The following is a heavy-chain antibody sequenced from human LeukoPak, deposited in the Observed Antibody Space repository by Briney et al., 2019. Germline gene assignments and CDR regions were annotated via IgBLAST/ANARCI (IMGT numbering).Heavy chain of an antibody. CDR1: AFSFSNYN. CDR3: AKDLNNYYYYYYMDV. Sequence: GGSLRLSCAASAFSFSNYNMNWVRQAPGKGLEWVSSITSSGSYIYYADSVKGRFTISRDNAKNSLYLQMNSLRAEDMALYYCAKDLNNYYYYYYMDVWGKGTTVTVSS. V-gene: IGHV3-21*04. J-gene: IGHJ6*03. CDR2: ITSSGSYI.